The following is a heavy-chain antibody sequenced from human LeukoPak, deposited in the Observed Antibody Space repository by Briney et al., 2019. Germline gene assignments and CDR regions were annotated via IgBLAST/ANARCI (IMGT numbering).Heavy chain of an antibody. CDR2: IYYSGST. V-gene: IGHV4-59*08. Sequence: SETLSLTCTVSDGSISGFYWSWIRQPPGKGLEWIGYIYYSGSTNYNPSLKSRVSISVDTSKNQFSLKLTSVTAADTAIYYCARLGISVTAYFFDSWGQGTLVTVSS. J-gene: IGHJ4*02. CDR1: DGSISGFY. CDR3: ARLGISVTAYFFDS. D-gene: IGHD6-19*01.